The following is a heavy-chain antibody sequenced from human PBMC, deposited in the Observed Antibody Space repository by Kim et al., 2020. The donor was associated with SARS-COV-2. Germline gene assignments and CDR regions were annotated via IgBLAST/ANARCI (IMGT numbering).Heavy chain of an antibody. CDR3: ARDVGTAFDY. V-gene: IGHV4-59*13. D-gene: IGHD1-7*01. J-gene: IGHJ4*02. Sequence: SETLSLTCTVSGDSISSYFWSWIRQPPGKGLEWIGYIYYSGSTNYNPSLKSRVTISVDTSKNQFSLMLNSVTAADTAVYYCARDVGTAFDYWGQGTLVTVSS. CDR2: IYYSGST. CDR1: GDSISSYF.